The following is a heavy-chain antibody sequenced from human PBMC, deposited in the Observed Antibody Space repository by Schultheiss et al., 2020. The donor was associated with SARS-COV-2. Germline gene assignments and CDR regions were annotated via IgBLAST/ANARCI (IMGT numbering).Heavy chain of an antibody. J-gene: IGHJ3*02. CDR3: ASSSLPDAFDI. CDR1: GGSVSSGSYY. Sequence: SETLSLTCTVSGGSVSSGSYYWSWIRQPPGKGLEWIGSMYHSGSTYYNPSLKSRVTISVDTSKNQFSLKLSSVTAADTAVYYCASSSLPDAFDIWGQGTMVTVSS. D-gene: IGHD2/OR15-2a*01. CDR2: MYHSGST. V-gene: IGHV4-39*07.